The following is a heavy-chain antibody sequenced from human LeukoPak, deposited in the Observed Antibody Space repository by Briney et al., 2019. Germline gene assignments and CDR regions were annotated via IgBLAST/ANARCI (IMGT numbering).Heavy chain of an antibody. D-gene: IGHD2-15*01. CDR2: IYINGIT. J-gene: IGHJ6*02. Sequence: SETLSLTCTVSGGSVSSGSYHWSWIRQPAGKGLEWIGRIYINGITHYQPSLKSRVTMSIDTSKNQFSLKLSSVTAADTAVYYCARDPVGHCSGGSWPPGYYYGMDVWGQGTTVTVSS. CDR1: GGSVSSGSYH. CDR3: ARDPVGHCSGGSWPPGYYYGMDV. V-gene: IGHV4-61*02.